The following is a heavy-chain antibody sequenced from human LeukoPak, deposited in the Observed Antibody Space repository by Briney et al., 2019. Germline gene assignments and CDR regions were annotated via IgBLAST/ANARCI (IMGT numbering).Heavy chain of an antibody. CDR3: AKEPAVHLDY. J-gene: IGHJ4*02. CDR1: GFTFTTYA. Sequence: GGSLRLSCAASGFTFTTYAVTWVRQAPGEGLEWVSTISGSGDSTYYAGSVKGRFTVSRDNSKNTLFLQMNSLRAEDTAVYYCAKEPAVHLDYWGQGTLVTVSS. V-gene: IGHV3-23*01. CDR2: ISGSGDST.